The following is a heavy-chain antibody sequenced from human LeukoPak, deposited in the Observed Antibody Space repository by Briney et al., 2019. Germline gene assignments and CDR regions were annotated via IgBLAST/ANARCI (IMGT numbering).Heavy chain of an antibody. Sequence: ASVKVSCKASGGTLSSYAISWVRQAPGQGLEWMGRIIPILGIANYAQKFQGRVTITADKSTSTAYMELSSLRSEDAAVYYCARDMDSSGYYSPGYWGQGTLVTVSS. D-gene: IGHD3-22*01. CDR3: ARDMDSSGYYSPGY. J-gene: IGHJ4*02. CDR2: IIPILGIA. CDR1: GGTLSSYA. V-gene: IGHV1-69*04.